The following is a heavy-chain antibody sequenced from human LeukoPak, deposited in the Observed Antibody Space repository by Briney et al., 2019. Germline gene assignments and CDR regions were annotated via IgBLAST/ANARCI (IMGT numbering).Heavy chain of an antibody. Sequence: SVKVSCKASGGTFSSYAISWVRQAPGQGLEWMGGIIPIFGTANYAQKFQGRVTITADESTSTAYMELSSLRSEDTAVYYCARGGAGYCSGGSCSWYYGMDVWGKGTTVTASS. CDR2: IIPIFGTA. CDR3: ARGGAGYCSGGSCSWYYGMDV. CDR1: GGTFSSYA. V-gene: IGHV1-69*01. J-gene: IGHJ6*04. D-gene: IGHD2-15*01.